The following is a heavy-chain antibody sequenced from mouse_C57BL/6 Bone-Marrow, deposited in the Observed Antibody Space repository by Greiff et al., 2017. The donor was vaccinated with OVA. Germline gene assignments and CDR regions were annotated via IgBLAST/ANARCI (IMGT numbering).Heavy chain of an antibody. Sequence: QVTLKESGPGILQPSQTLSLTCSFSGFSLSTFGMGVGWICQPSGKGLVWLAHIWWDDDKYYNPALKSRTPISKDTSKNQVFLKIAKVDTADTTTYCCARIAKGVIYYSNTYYAMDYWGQGTSVTVAS. J-gene: IGHJ4*01. D-gene: IGHD2-5*01. CDR1: GFSLSTFGMG. CDR3: ARIAKGVIYYSNTYYAMDY. V-gene: IGHV8-8*01. CDR2: IWWDDDK.